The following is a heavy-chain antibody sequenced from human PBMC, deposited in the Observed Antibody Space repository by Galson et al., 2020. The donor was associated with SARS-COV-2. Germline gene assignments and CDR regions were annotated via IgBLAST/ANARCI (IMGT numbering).Heavy chain of an antibody. CDR3: ARAGEVTVHAIFDY. J-gene: IGHJ4*02. CDR1: GLTFSGFA. V-gene: IGHV3-23*01. Sequence: GGSLRLSCAASGLTFSGFAMTWVRQAPGKGLEWVSAISGSAGSTYYAGSVKGRFTISRDNSKNTMYMQVNSLRADDTAVYYCARAGEVTVHAIFDYWGLGTLVTVSS. D-gene: IGHD2-8*01. CDR2: ISGSAGST.